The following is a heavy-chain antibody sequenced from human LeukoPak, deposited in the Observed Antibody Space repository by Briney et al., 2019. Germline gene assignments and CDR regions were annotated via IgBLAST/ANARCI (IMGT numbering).Heavy chain of an antibody. V-gene: IGHV4-59*08. Sequence: SETLSLTCTVSGGSISGYYWSWIRQPPGKGLEWIGYIYYIGSTHYNPSLKSLVTISVDTSKNRFSLKLTSVTAADTAVYYCARLLASGSGGRNWYFDLWGRGTLVTVSS. CDR2: IYYIGST. CDR1: GGSISGYY. D-gene: IGHD2-15*01. CDR3: ARLLASGSGGRNWYFDL. J-gene: IGHJ2*01.